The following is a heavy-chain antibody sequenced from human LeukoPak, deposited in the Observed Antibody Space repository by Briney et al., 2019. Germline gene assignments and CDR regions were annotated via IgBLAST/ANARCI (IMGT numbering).Heavy chain of an antibody. Sequence: GGSLRLSCAASGCTFRSYWMSWVRQAPGKGLEWVANINQGGSVKYYADSVKGRFTISRDDAKKSLSVQLKSLRDGDTAVYYCARVGYSGWNLEYWGQGTLVTVSS. V-gene: IGHV3-7*01. CDR1: GCTFRSYW. CDR3: ARVGYSGWNLEY. J-gene: IGHJ4*02. CDR2: INQGGSVK. D-gene: IGHD6-19*01.